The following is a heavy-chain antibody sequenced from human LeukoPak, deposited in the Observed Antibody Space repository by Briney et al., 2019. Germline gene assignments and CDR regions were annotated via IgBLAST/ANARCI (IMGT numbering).Heavy chain of an antibody. Sequence: GGSLRLSCAASGFTFSSYSMNWIRQAPGKGLESVSSISSSSSYIYYADSVKARFTNSRENANNSLYLKMNSLRAEDTAVYYCAGGYSSCDYSYYYYGMDVWGQGTTVTVSS. CDR2: ISSSSSYI. CDR3: AGGYSSCDYSYYYYGMDV. CDR1: GFTFSSYS. V-gene: IGHV3-21*01. D-gene: IGHD5-12*01. J-gene: IGHJ6*02.